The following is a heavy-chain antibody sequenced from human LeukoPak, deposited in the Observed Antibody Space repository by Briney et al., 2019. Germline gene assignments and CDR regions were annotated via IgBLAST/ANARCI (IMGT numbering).Heavy chain of an antibody. Sequence: GASVKVSCKASGYTFTSYDINWVRQATGQGLEWMGWMNPNSGNTGYAQKFQGRVTITRNTSISTAYMELSSLRSEDTAVYYCARGRVGATTGWFDPWGQGTLVTVSS. V-gene: IGHV1-8*03. D-gene: IGHD1-26*01. J-gene: IGHJ5*02. CDR1: GYTFTSYD. CDR3: ARGRVGATTGWFDP. CDR2: MNPNSGNT.